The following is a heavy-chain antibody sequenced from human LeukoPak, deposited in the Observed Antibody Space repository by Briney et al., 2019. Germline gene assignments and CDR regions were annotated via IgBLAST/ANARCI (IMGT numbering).Heavy chain of an antibody. CDR3: ARLGIDYDILTGYIPDAFDI. Sequence: PSETLSLTCTVSGGSISSVDYYWSWIRQPPGKGLEWIVYIYYSGSTYYDPSLKSRVMISVDASKNQFSLKLSSVTAADTAVYCCARLGIDYDILTGYIPDAFDIWGQGTMVTVSS. D-gene: IGHD3-9*01. J-gene: IGHJ3*02. CDR2: IYYSGST. V-gene: IGHV4-30-4*01. CDR1: GGSISSVDYY.